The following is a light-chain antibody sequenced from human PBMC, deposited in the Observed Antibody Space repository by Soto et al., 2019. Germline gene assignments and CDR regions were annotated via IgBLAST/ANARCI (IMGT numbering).Light chain of an antibody. Sequence: QSALTQPASVSGSPGQSITISCTGTSGDVGNFNLVSWYQHHPGKAPNLIIYEVSKRPSGVSNRFSGSKSGNTAYLTISGLQAEDEADYYCCSYAGGSIYVLFGGGTKLTVL. CDR3: CSYAGGSIYVL. J-gene: IGLJ2*01. CDR2: EVS. CDR1: SGDVGNFNL. V-gene: IGLV2-23*02.